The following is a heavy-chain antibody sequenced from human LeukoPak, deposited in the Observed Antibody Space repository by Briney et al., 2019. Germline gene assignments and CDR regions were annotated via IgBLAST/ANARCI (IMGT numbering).Heavy chain of an antibody. Sequence: PGGSLRLSCAASGFTFSSYAMHWVRQAPGKGLEWVAATSHNEYNKYYADSVNGRFTISRDNSKNTLYLEVNSLRADDTAVYYCARGPGLAMGKGYFDYCGQGTLVTVSS. CDR1: GFTFSSYA. J-gene: IGHJ4*02. CDR3: ARGPGLAMGKGYFDY. D-gene: IGHD6-19*01. CDR2: TSHNEYNK. V-gene: IGHV3-30-3*01.